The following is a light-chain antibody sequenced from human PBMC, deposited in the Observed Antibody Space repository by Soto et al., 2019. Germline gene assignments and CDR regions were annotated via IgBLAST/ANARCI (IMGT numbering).Light chain of an antibody. CDR1: QSVSSSY. CDR2: DEI. J-gene: IGKJ1*01. Sequence: VLSKSAGTLSLTPGERSTLSFRASQSVSSSYLAWYTTNPGQAHRLLIYDEIIRATGIPDRFTGSWSGTDGTLTIHRVEPEEGAVDFGQQYAGSPRTVGQGPKVDI. V-gene: IGKV3-20*01. CDR3: QQYAGSPRT.